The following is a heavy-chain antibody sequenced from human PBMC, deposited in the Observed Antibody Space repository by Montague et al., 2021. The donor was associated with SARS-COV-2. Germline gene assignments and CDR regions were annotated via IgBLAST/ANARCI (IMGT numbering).Heavy chain of an antibody. Sequence: SETRSLTCAVYGGSFSGYYWAWIRQSPGKGLEWIAEINDSGSTNYNSNPSLRSRVTISVDTSKSQSSLKLSSVTAADTGVYYCARWDPQTLTLIGLRGKSASDYGGQGTLVAV. D-gene: IGHD4-23*01. J-gene: IGHJ4*02. CDR1: GGSFSGYY. CDR2: INDSGST. V-gene: IGHV4-34*01. CDR3: ARWDPQTLTLIGLRGKSASDY.